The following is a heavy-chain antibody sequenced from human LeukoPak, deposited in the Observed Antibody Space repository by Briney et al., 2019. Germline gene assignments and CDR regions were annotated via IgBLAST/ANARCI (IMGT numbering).Heavy chain of an antibody. D-gene: IGHD3-16*01. CDR1: GFTLSDYY. Sequence: GGSLRLSCAASGFTLSDYYMSWIRQAPGKGLEWISYISNSGGLIHYADSVKGRFTISRDNVKNLLYLQMDSLRAEDTAMYYCVRDKDGDRGGTTFDCWGQGTLVTVSS. CDR2: ISNSGGLI. J-gene: IGHJ4*02. V-gene: IGHV3-11*01. CDR3: VRDKDGDRGGTTFDC.